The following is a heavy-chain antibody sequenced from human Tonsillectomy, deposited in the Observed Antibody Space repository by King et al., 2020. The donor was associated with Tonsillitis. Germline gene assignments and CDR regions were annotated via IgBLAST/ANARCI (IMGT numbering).Heavy chain of an antibody. Sequence: VQLVESGGGVVQPGRSLRLSCAASGFIFSSYGMHWVRQAPGKGLEWVAVIWYDGSKKYYADSVKGRFTISRDNSKKTLYLQMNSLRAEDTAVYYCARDPDYGSGGVPDYWGQGTLVTVSS. D-gene: IGHD3-10*01. J-gene: IGHJ4*02. CDR1: GFIFSSYG. CDR3: ARDPDYGSGGVPDY. CDR2: IWYDGSKK. V-gene: IGHV3-33*01.